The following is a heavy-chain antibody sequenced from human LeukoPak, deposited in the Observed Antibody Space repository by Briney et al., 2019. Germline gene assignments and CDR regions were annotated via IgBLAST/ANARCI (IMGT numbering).Heavy chain of an antibody. Sequence: PGGSLRLSCAASGFTFTNYYMNWVRQAPGKGLEWVSYISSSGSKIYYADSVKGRFTISRDNAKNSLYLQMNSLRAEDTAVYYCARDRARVTGSGYYDYWGQGTLVTVSS. V-gene: IGHV3-48*03. CDR3: ARDRARVTGSGYYDY. CDR2: ISSSGSKI. J-gene: IGHJ4*02. CDR1: GFTFTNYY. D-gene: IGHD3-22*01.